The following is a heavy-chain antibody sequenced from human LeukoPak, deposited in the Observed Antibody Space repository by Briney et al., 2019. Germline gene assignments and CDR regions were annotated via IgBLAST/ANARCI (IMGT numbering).Heavy chain of an antibody. V-gene: IGHV3-64*01. CDR1: VFTFSSYA. CDR3: ARGYDILTGTFGMDV. J-gene: IGHJ6*02. CDR2: ISSNGGST. D-gene: IGHD3-9*01. Sequence: GGSLRLSCAASVFTFSSYAMHWVRQAPGKGLEYVSAISSNGGSTYYANSVKGRFTISRDNSKNTLYLQMGSLRAEDMAVYYCARGYDILTGTFGMDVWGQGTTVTVSS.